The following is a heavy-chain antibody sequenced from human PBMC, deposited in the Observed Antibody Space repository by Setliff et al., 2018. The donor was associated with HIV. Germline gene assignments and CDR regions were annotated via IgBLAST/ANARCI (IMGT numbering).Heavy chain of an antibody. Sequence: SETLSLTCTVSGDSINSGNYYWSWIRQHPGKGLEWIGYIYYSGSTYYNPSLKSRLTISVDTSKNQFSLKLSSVTAADTAVYYCARGSLVRGVTYWGQGTLVTVSS. D-gene: IGHD3-10*01. V-gene: IGHV4-31*03. CDR1: GDSINSGNYY. CDR2: IYYSGST. J-gene: IGHJ4*02. CDR3: ARGSLVRGVTY.